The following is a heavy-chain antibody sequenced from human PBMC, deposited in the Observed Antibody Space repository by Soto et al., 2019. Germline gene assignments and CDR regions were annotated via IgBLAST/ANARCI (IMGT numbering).Heavy chain of an antibody. D-gene: IGHD6-19*01. J-gene: IGHJ4*02. CDR3: ASDGAVAGNINFDY. Sequence: QVQLVQSVAEVEKPGASVKVSCKASGYTFTNYAIHWVRQGPGQRLEWMGWINAGNGKTKYSQKFQGRVTITRDTSASTAYMELSSLRSEDTAVYYCASDGAVAGNINFDYWGQGTLVTVSS. CDR1: GYTFTNYA. CDR2: INAGNGKT. V-gene: IGHV1-3*01.